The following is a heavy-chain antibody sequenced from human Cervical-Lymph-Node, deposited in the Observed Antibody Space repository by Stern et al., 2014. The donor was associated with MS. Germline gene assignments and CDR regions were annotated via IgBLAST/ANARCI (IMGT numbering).Heavy chain of an antibody. J-gene: IGHJ6*02. CDR1: GFTFLRSA. Sequence: QLVQSGPAVKRPGTSVRVSCKASGFTFLRSAMQWVRQARGQLLEWIGFILVYSADTRYAQKFHDRVTISRDMSTSTVNMELSSLRSEDTAVYYCAAEGEYIRSGIYHYTGMDVWGQGTTVTVSS. CDR2: ILVYSADT. CDR3: AAEGEYIRSGIYHYTGMDV. D-gene: IGHD3-10*01. V-gene: IGHV1-58*02.